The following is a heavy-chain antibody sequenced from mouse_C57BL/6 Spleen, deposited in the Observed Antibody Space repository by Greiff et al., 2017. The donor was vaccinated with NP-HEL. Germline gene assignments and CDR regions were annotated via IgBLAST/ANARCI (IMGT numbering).Heavy chain of an antibody. CDR1: GYAFSSSW. CDR2: IYPGDGDT. Sequence: VQLQQSGPELVKPGASVKISCKASGYAFSSSWMNWVKQRPGKGLEWIGRIYPGDGDTNYNGKFKGKATLTVDKSSSTAYMLLSSLTSDDSAVYFCIYYDYDNYYAMDYWGQGTSVTVSS. D-gene: IGHD2-4*01. J-gene: IGHJ4*01. V-gene: IGHV1-82*01. CDR3: IYYDYDNYYAMDY.